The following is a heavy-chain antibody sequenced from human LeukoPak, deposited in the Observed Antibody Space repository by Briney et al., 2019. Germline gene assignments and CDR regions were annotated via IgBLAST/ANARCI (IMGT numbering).Heavy chain of an antibody. Sequence: PSETLSLTCTVSGGSISSYYWSWIRQPPGKGLEWIGYIYYSGSTNYNPSLKSRVTISVDTSKNQFSLKLSSMTAADTAVYYCARLMDYYGSGSYYNFFGYYYGMDVWGQGTTVTVSS. CDR2: IYYSGST. CDR3: ARLMDYYGSGSYYNFFGYYYGMDV. J-gene: IGHJ6*02. V-gene: IGHV4-59*08. CDR1: GGSISSYY. D-gene: IGHD3-10*01.